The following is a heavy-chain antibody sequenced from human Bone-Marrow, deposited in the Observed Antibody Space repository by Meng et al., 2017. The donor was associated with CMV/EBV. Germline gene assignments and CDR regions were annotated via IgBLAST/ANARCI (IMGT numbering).Heavy chain of an antibody. Sequence: ASVKVSRKASGYTFTGYYMHLVRQAPGQGLEWMGINNPSGGSTTYAQMFQGRVTMTRDTSTSTVYRELSSLRSEDTAVYYCARGKSITMIVPRGPYYFDYWGQGTLVTVSS. J-gene: IGHJ4*02. D-gene: IGHD3-22*01. V-gene: IGHV1-46*01. CDR3: ARGKSITMIVPRGPYYFDY. CDR2: NNPSGGST. CDR1: GYTFTGYY.